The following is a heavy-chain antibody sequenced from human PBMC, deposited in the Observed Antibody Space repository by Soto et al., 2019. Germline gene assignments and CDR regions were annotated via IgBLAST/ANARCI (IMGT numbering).Heavy chain of an antibody. CDR1: GGSMSSFY. CDR2: IYSSGSA. D-gene: IGHD1-26*01. Sequence: QVQLQESGPGLVKPSETLSLTCTVSGGSMSSFYWSWIRQTPGKGLEWIGYIYSSGSANYNPALKSRVPMSVDTSRNQFSLKLSSVTAADTAVYYCVRGSTRPDFWGQGTLVTVS. J-gene: IGHJ4*02. CDR3: VRGSTRPDF. V-gene: IGHV4-59*01.